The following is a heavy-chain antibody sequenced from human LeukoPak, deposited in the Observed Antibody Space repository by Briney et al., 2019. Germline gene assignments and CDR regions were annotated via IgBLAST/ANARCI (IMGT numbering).Heavy chain of an antibody. CDR3: ARHNSSPDSRGWYTSFDV. Sequence: SETLSLTCAVYGGSFSGYYWSWIRQPPGKGLEWIGEINHSGSTNYNPSLKSRVTISVDTSKNQFSLMLSSVTAADTAVYYCARHNSSPDSRGWYTSFDVWGQGTMVTVSS. J-gene: IGHJ3*01. CDR1: GGSFSGYY. CDR2: INHSGST. V-gene: IGHV4-34*01. D-gene: IGHD6-19*01.